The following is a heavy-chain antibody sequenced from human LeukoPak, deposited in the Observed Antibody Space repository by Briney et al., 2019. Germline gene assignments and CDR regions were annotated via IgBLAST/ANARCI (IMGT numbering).Heavy chain of an antibody. Sequence: PSETLSLTCTVSGGSISRYYWNWIRQPAGKGLEWIGRIYTSGTTNYNPSLKSRVTMSVDTSKNQFSLKLSSVTAADTAVYYCARGGAYCGGDCYLDYWGRGTLVTVSS. V-gene: IGHV4-4*07. J-gene: IGHJ4*02. CDR2: IYTSGTT. CDR3: ARGGAYCGGDCYLDY. CDR1: GGSISRYY. D-gene: IGHD2-21*02.